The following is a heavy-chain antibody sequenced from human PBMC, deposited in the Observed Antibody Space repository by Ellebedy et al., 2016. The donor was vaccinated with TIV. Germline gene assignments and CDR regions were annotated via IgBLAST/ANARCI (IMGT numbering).Heavy chain of an antibody. V-gene: IGHV3-7*03. CDR3: VRGGYGGNSDFDF. CDR2: IKHDGSEE. J-gene: IGHJ4*01. D-gene: IGHD4-23*01. CDR1: GFLFRSYW. Sequence: GESLKISCAASGFLFRSYWMNWVRQAPGKGLDWVAIIKHDGSEEYYVDSVKGRFTISRDNAENSVYLQMNSLRADDTAAYYCVRGGYGGNSDFDFWGRGTLVTVSS.